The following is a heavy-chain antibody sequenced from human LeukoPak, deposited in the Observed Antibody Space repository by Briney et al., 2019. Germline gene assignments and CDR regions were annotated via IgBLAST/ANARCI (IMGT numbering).Heavy chain of an antibody. V-gene: IGHV4-39*07. J-gene: IGHJ3*02. CDR2: IYYSGST. CDR1: GGSISSSSYY. CDR3: AREDPGIATNDAFDI. D-gene: IGHD2-15*01. Sequence: SETLSLTCTVSGGSISSSSYYWGWIRQPPGKGLEWIGSIYYSGSTYYNPSLKSRVTISVDTSKNQFSLKLSSVTAADTAVYYCAREDPGIATNDAFDIWGQGTMVTVSS.